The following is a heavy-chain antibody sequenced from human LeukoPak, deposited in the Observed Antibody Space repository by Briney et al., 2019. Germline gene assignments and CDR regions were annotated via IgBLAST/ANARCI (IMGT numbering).Heavy chain of an antibody. Sequence: GSLRLSCAASGFTFSDYYWSWIRQPPGKGLEWIGEINHSGSTNYNPSLKSRVTISVDTSKNQFSLKLSSVTAADTAVYYCARGGRVVYSSGWFDPWGQGTLVTVSS. CDR2: INHSGST. V-gene: IGHV4-34*01. D-gene: IGHD6-25*01. CDR3: ARGGRVVYSSGWFDP. CDR1: GFTFSDYY. J-gene: IGHJ5*02.